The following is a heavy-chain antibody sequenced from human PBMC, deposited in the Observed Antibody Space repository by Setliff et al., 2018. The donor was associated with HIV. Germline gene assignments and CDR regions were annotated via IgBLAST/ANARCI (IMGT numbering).Heavy chain of an antibody. CDR2: IIPIVDKT. CDR1: GGAFSSHA. CDR3: AREPDYGIRDAFDI. D-gene: IGHD4-17*01. J-gene: IGHJ3*02. Sequence: ASVKVSCKASGGAFSSHAINWVRQAPGQGLEWMGGIIPIVDKTSYAQKFQGRVAITADKSTITAYMELSSLRSEDTAVYYCAREPDYGIRDAFDIWG. V-gene: IGHV1-69*10.